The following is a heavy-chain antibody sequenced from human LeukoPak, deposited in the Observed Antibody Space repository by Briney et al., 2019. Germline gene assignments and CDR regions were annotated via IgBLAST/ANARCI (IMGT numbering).Heavy chain of an antibody. V-gene: IGHV3-48*03. J-gene: IGHJ3*02. CDR3: ARASYSGYDDDAFDI. CDR2: ISSSSSAI. D-gene: IGHD5-12*01. CDR1: GFTFSSYE. Sequence: GGSLRLSCAASGFTFSSYEMNWVRQAPGKGLEWVSYISSSSSAIYYADSVKGRFTISRGNAKNSLYLQMNSLRAEDTAIYYCARASYSGYDDDAFDIWGQGTLVTVSS.